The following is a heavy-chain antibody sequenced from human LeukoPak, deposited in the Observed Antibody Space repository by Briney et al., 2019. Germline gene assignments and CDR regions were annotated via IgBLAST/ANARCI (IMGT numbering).Heavy chain of an antibody. D-gene: IGHD6-6*01. CDR1: GFTFNNYG. J-gene: IGHJ6*03. CDR2: IRFDGSHK. Sequence: GGSLRLSCAASGFTFNNYGMFWFRQAPGKGLDWVSFIRFDGSHKYYADSVKGRFTISRDNSKNTLYLQMNSLRAEDTAVYYCAKDVEYSSSSGYYYYYMDVWGKGTTVTVSS. CDR3: AKDVEYSSSSGYYYYYMDV. V-gene: IGHV3-30*02.